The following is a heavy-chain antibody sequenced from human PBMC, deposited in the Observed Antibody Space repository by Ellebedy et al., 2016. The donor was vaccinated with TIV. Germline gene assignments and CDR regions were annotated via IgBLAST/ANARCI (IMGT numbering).Heavy chain of an antibody. D-gene: IGHD1/OR15-1a*01. V-gene: IGHV4-34*01. CDR3: ARLTWNRYYYGIDV. Sequence: SETLSLTXAVYGGSFSGYSWSWIRQPPGKGLEWIGEINHSGSTNYNPSLKSRVTISGDASKNQFSLKLSSVTAADTAVFYCARLTWNRYYYGIDVWGQGTTVTVSS. J-gene: IGHJ6*02. CDR2: INHSGST. CDR1: GGSFSGYS.